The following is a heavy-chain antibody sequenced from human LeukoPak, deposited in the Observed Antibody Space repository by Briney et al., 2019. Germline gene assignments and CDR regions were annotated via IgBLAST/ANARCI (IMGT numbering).Heavy chain of an antibody. CDR2: IIPIFGTA. Sequence: SVKVSCKASGGTFSSYAISWVRQAPGQGLEWMGGIIPIFGTASYAQKFQGRVTMTRDTSTSTVYMELSSLRSEDTAVYYCARGLAVVPAAMRSYYYGMDVWGQGTTVTVSS. CDR1: GGTFSSYA. CDR3: ARGLAVVPAAMRSYYYGMDV. J-gene: IGHJ6*02. V-gene: IGHV1-69*05. D-gene: IGHD2-2*01.